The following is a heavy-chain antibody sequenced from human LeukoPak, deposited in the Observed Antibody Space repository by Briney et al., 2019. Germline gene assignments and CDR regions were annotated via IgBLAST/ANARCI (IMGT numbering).Heavy chain of an antibody. D-gene: IGHD6-19*01. V-gene: IGHV4-4*07. J-gene: IGHJ6*02. CDR2: IYTSGST. CDR3: ARVGSSGWSDYYYGMDV. CDR1: GGSISSYY. Sequence: SETLSLTCTVSGGSISSYYWSWLRQPAGKGLEWIGRIYTSGSTNYNPSLKSRVTISVDTSKNQFSLKLSSVTAADTAVYYCARVGSSGWSDYYYGMDVWGQGTTVTVSS.